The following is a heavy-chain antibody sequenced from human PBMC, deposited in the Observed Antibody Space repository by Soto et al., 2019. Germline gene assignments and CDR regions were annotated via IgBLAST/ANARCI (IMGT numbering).Heavy chain of an antibody. CDR3: GTFPAAHCGGNCSIDF. J-gene: IGHJ4*02. CDR2: ISAGSHYT. D-gene: IGHD2-21*02. CDR1: GFDFGAFS. V-gene: IGHV3-21*03. Sequence: PGGSLRLSCVASGFDFGAFSVTWVRQIPGKGLQWVSSISAGSHYTFYAESIKGRFLISRDNAKKSLYLEMNSLRAEDTGVYHCGTFPAAHCGGNCSIDFWGPGTRVGVSS.